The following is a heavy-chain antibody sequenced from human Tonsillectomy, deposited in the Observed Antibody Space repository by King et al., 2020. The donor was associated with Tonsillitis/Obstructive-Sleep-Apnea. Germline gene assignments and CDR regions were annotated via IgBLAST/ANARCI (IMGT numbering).Heavy chain of an antibody. CDR2: IKQDGSEK. D-gene: IGHD2-2*02. J-gene: IGHJ6*03. V-gene: IGHV3-7*01. CDR1: GFTFSTYW. CDR3: ARGPAAIFYYSYYYMDV. Sequence: VQLVESGGGLVQPGGSLRLSCAASGFTFSTYWMSWVRQAPGKGLEWVANIKQDGSEKYYVDSVKGRFTISRDNAKNSLYLQMNSLRAEDTAVYYCARGPAAIFYYSYYYMDVWGKGTTVTVSS.